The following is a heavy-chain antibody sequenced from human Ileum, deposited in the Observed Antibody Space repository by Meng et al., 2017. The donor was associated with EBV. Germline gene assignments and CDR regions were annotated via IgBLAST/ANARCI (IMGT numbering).Heavy chain of an antibody. Sequence: QVQLVEAGGGVVQPGRCLRLSCSDSGFNCSDYGMHWVRQAPGKGLEWVAVISYDGSTKYYVDSVKGRFTISRDNSKSTLYLQMNSLRDEDTAVYYCAKEEVSRRFDYWGQGTLVTVSS. J-gene: IGHJ4*02. CDR3: AKEEVSRRFDY. D-gene: IGHD5/OR15-5a*01. CDR1: GFNCSDYG. CDR2: ISYDGSTK. V-gene: IGHV3-30*18.